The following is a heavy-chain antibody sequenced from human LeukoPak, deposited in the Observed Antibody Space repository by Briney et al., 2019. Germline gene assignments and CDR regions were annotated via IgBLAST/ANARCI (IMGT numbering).Heavy chain of an antibody. D-gene: IGHD1-26*01. Sequence: KPGGSLRPSFAASGFTFISYSLNWVPKAPGKGLEWVSSISSSSSYIYYADSVKGRFTISRDNAKNSLYLQMNSLRAEDTAVYYCARDSGSYFDYWGQGTLVTVSS. CDR3: ARDSGSYFDY. V-gene: IGHV3-21*01. J-gene: IGHJ4*02. CDR1: GFTFISYS. CDR2: ISSSSSYI.